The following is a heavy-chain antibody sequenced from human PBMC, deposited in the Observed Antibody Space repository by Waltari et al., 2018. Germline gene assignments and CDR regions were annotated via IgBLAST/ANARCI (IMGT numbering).Heavy chain of an antibody. J-gene: IGHJ4*02. Sequence: EVQLVESGGGLVQPGGSLRLSCAASGFTFSSYWMSWVRQAPGKGLEWVANIKQDGSEKYYVDSVKGRFTISRDNTKNSLYLQMNSLRAEDTAVYYCAREGVVYAGYFDYWGQGTLVTVSS. CDR2: IKQDGSEK. CDR1: GFTFSSYW. CDR3: AREGVVYAGYFDY. V-gene: IGHV3-7*01. D-gene: IGHD2-8*02.